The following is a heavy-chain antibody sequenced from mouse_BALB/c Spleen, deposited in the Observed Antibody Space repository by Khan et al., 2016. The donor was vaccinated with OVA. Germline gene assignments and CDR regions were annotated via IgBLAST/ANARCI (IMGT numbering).Heavy chain of an antibody. V-gene: IGHV1-61*01. Sequence: QVQLQQPGAELVRPGASVKLSCKASGYTFTSYWMNWVKQRPGQGLEWIGMIDPSDSKTHYYQMFKDKATLTVDKSSSTTYMQLSSLTSEDSAVYCCARGGYGTSFAFWGQGTLVTVSA. CDR2: IDPSDSKT. CDR3: ARGGYGTSFAF. J-gene: IGHJ3*01. D-gene: IGHD2-10*02. CDR1: GYTFTSYW.